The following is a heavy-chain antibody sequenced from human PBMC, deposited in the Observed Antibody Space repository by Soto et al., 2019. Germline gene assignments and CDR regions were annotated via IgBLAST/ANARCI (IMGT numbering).Heavy chain of an antibody. CDR3: ASGYSSSWYNALDI. D-gene: IGHD6-13*01. J-gene: IGHJ3*02. CDR2: INSDGSST. V-gene: IGHV3-74*01. Sequence: EVQLVESGGGLVQPGGSLRLSCAASGFSFSSYWMHWVRQAPGKGLVWVSRINSDGSSTTYADSVKGRFTISRDNAKNTLYVQMNSLRAEDTAVEYCASGYSSSWYNALDIWGQGTMVTVSS. CDR1: GFSFSSYW.